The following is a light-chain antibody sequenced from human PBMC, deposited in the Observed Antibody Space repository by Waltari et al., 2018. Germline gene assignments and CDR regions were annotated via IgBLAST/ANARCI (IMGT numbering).Light chain of an antibody. J-gene: IGKJ4*01. CDR3: QQYGTSPVT. Sequence: EIVLTQSPGTLSLSPGERATLSCRASRSVSSNYLAWYQQKRGQAPRLLIYDASNRATVIADRFSGSGSGTDFTLTISRLEPEDFAVFYCQQYGTSPVTFGGGTKVEIK. V-gene: IGKV3-20*01. CDR1: RSVSSNY. CDR2: DAS.